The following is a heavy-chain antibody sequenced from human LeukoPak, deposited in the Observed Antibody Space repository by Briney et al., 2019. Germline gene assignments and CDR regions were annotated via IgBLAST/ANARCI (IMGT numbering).Heavy chain of an antibody. V-gene: IGHV3-30*18. J-gene: IGHJ4*02. D-gene: IGHD3-22*01. Sequence: PGGSLRLSCAASGFTFSNYGMHWVRQAPGKGLEWVTLISYDGSNKYYADSVKGRFTISRDNSKNTLYLQMNSLRAEDTAVYYCAKGLNYYDSSGYGDYFDYWGQGTLVTVSS. CDR3: AKGLNYYDSSGYGDYFDY. CDR1: GFTFSNYG. CDR2: ISYDGSNK.